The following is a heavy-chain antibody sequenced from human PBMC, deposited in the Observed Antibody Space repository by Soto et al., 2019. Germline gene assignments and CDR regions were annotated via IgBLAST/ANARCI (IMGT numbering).Heavy chain of an antibody. J-gene: IGHJ4*02. V-gene: IGHV1-69*08. D-gene: IGHD3-16*01. CDR1: GGTFSSYT. CDR3: AREDYGRQYYFDY. CDR2: IIPILGIA. Sequence: QVQLVQSGAEVKKPGSSVKVSCKASGGTFSSYTISWVRQAPGQGLEWMGRIIPILGIANYAQKFQGRVTITADKXTSTAYMELSSLRSEDTAVYYCAREDYGRQYYFDYWGQGTLVTVSS.